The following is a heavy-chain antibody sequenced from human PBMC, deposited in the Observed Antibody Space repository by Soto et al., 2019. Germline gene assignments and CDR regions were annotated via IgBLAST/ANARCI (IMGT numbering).Heavy chain of an antibody. J-gene: IGHJ4*02. CDR3: AREKLDYFDY. V-gene: IGHV1-8*01. CDR2: MNPNSGNT. CDR1: GYTFTSYD. Sequence: QVQLVQSGAEVKKPGASVKVSCKASGYTFTSYDITWVRQATGQGLEWMGWMNPNSGNTGYAHQFQGRVTMTRNISISTAYMELSSLRSEDAAVYYCAREKLDYFDYWGQGTLVTVSS.